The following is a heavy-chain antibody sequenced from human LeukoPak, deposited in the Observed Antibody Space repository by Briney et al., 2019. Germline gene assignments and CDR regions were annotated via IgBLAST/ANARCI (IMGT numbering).Heavy chain of an antibody. CDR1: GFTFSTYS. D-gene: IGHD3-22*01. CDR3: AREGGALDYYDTSGYLYYFDY. V-gene: IGHV3-21*01. J-gene: IGHJ4*02. CDR2: ISSSSSYI. Sequence: GGSLRLSCAASGFTFSTYSMNWVRQAPGKGLEWVSWISSSSSYIYYAVSVKGRFTISRDNAKNSLYLQMNSLRAEDTAVYYCAREGGALDYYDTSGYLYYFDYWGQGTLVTVSS.